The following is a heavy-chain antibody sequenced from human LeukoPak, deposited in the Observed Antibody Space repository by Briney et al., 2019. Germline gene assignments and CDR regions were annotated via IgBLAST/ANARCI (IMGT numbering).Heavy chain of an antibody. D-gene: IGHD6-6*01. Sequence: GGSLRLSCAASGFTFSSSAMSWVRQAPGKGLEWVSAISNNGGYTYYADSVQGRFTISRDNSKSTLCLQMNSLRAEDTAVYYCAKDGGIAARLVDYWGQGTLVTVSS. V-gene: IGHV3-23*01. J-gene: IGHJ4*02. CDR2: ISNNGGYT. CDR1: GFTFSSSA. CDR3: AKDGGIAARLVDY.